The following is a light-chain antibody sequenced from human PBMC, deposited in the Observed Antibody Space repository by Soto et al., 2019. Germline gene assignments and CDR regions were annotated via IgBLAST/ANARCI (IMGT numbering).Light chain of an antibody. CDR2: DAS. CDR1: QTVSSS. V-gene: IGKV3-11*01. CDR3: QQRSDWPWT. Sequence: EIVLTQSPATLSLSPGERATLSCRASQTVSSSLAWYQQKPGQPPRLLIYDASNRAAGVPARFSGSGSGTDFTLTISSLEPEDFAVYYCQQRSDWPWTFGQGTKVDIK. J-gene: IGKJ1*01.